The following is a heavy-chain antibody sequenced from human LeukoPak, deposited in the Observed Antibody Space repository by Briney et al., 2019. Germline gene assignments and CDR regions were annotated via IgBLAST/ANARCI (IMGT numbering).Heavy chain of an antibody. CDR1: GFTFNNYG. J-gene: IGHJ4*02. D-gene: IGHD2-2*01. CDR3: AKGPLRGTAAAIDY. V-gene: IGHV3-30*18. CDR2: ISYDGRNK. Sequence: GGSVRLSCAASGFTFNNYGMHWVRQAPGKGLEWVAVISYDGRNKHYPDSVKGRFTISRDISTDTLWLQMDSLRTEDTAVYYCAKGPLRGTAAAIDYWGQGTLVTVSS.